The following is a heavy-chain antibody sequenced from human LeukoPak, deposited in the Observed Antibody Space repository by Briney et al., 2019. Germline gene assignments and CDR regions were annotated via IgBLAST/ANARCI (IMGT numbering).Heavy chain of an antibody. D-gene: IGHD4-17*01. CDR2: IYYSGST. Sequence: SETLSLTCTVSGGSISSNSDYWGWIRQPPGTGLEWIGAIYYSGSTNYNPSLKSRVTISVDTSKNQFSLKPSSVTAADTAVYYCARDNLYGDYVDYWGQGTLVTVSS. J-gene: IGHJ4*02. CDR3: ARDNLYGDYVDY. V-gene: IGHV4-39*07. CDR1: GGSISSNSDY.